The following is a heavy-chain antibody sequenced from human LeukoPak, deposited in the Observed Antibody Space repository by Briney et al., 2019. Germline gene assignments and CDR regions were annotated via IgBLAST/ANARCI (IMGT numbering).Heavy chain of an antibody. V-gene: IGHV3-21*01. J-gene: IGHJ3*02. CDR1: GFTFSSYS. CDR3: AHILLLWFGELPGDAFDI. CDR2: ISSSSSYI. D-gene: IGHD3-10*01. Sequence: GGSLRLSCAASGFTFSSYSMNWVRQAPGKGLEWVSSISSSSSYIYYADSVKGRFTISRDNAKNSLYLQMNSLRAEDTAVYYCAHILLLWFGELPGDAFDIWGQGTMVTVSP.